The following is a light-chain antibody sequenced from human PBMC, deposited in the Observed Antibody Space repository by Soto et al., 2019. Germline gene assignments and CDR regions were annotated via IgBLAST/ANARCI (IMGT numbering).Light chain of an antibody. CDR1: QSISISY. J-gene: IGKJ1*01. Sequence: EIVLTQSPGTLSLSPGGRATLSCRASQSISISYLGWYQQKPGQAPRLLVYGASSRATGIPDRFSGSGSGTDFTLTISKLGPEDFAVYYCEQCGSSPWTFGQGTKVEI. CDR3: EQCGSSPWT. V-gene: IGKV3-20*01. CDR2: GAS.